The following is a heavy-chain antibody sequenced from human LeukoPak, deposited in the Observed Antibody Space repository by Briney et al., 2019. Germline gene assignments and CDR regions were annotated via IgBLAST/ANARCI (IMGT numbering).Heavy chain of an antibody. CDR1: GGSISSYY. V-gene: IGHV4-59*01. CDR3: ARVGYQLRLGRAFDI. CDR2: IYYSGST. Sequence: SETLSLTCTVSGGSISSYYWSWIRQPPGKGLEWIGYIYYSGSTNYNPSLKSRVTISVDTSKNQFSLKLSSVTAADTAVYYCARVGYQLRLGRAFDIWGQGTMVTVSS. J-gene: IGHJ3*02. D-gene: IGHD2-2*01.